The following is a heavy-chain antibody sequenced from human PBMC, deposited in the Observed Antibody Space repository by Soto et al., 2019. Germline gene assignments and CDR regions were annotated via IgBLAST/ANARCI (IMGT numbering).Heavy chain of an antibody. V-gene: IGHV3-7*01. CDR1: GFPFINYW. CDR2: IKQDGSEK. Sequence: PGGSLRLSCAASGFPFINYWMTWVRQAPGKGLEWVANIKQDGSEKYSVDSVKGRFTISRDNAKNSLYLQMSSLRAEDTAVYYCARHSSYYYGMDVWGQGTTVTVSS. J-gene: IGHJ6*02. CDR3: ARHSSYYYGMDV.